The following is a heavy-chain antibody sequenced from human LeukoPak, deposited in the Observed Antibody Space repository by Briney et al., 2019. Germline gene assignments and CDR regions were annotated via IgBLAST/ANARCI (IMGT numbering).Heavy chain of an antibody. CDR2: ISSSGSTI. CDR1: GFTFSSYE. J-gene: IGHJ4*02. CDR3: AKGSGGYRPYYFDY. D-gene: IGHD3-22*01. V-gene: IGHV3-48*03. Sequence: PGGSLRLSCAASGFTFSSYEMNWVRQAPGKGLEWVSYISSSGSTIYYADSVKGRFTISRDNAKNSLYLQMNSLRAEDTAVYYCAKGSGGYRPYYFDYWGQGTLVAVSS.